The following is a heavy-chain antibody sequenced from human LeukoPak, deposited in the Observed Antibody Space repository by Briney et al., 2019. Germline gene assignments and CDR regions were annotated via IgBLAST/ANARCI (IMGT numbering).Heavy chain of an antibody. CDR2: IKKDGSET. Sequence: GGSLRLSCAASGFTFSTSWMSWVRQVPGKGLEWVANIKKDGSETYYVDSVKGRFTISRDNAKNSLYLQMNSLRAEDTAMYYCARGRYSGTTYYFDYWGRGTLVTVSS. J-gene: IGHJ4*02. CDR3: ARGRYSGTTYYFDY. V-gene: IGHV3-7*03. D-gene: IGHD5-12*01. CDR1: GFTFSTSW.